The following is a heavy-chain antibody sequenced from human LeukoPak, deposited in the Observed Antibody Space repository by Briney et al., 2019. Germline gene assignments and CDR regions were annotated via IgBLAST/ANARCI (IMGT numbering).Heavy chain of an antibody. J-gene: IGHJ6*02. CDR1: GGTFSSYA. CDR3: AISSLVRRVIHFYYYYGMDV. Sequence: ASVKVSCKASGGTFSSYAISWVRQAPGQGLEWMGGIIPIFGTANYAQKFQGRVTITADESTSTAYMELSSLRSEDTAVYYCAISSLVRRVIHFYYYYGMDVWGQGTTVTVSS. CDR2: IIPIFGTA. V-gene: IGHV1-69*13. D-gene: IGHD3-10*01.